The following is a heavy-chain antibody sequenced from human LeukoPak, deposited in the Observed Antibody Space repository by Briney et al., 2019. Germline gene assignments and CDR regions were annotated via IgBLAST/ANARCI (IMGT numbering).Heavy chain of an antibody. CDR2: IYHSGST. CDR3: ARLTYYDFWRFDY. Sequence: SETLSLTCAVSGGSISSSNWWSWVRQPPGKGLEWIGEIYHSGSTNYNPSLKSRVTISVDKSKNQFSLKLSSVTAVDTAVYYCARLTYYDFWRFDYWGQGTLVTVSS. D-gene: IGHD3-3*01. J-gene: IGHJ4*02. V-gene: IGHV4-4*02. CDR1: GGSISSSNW.